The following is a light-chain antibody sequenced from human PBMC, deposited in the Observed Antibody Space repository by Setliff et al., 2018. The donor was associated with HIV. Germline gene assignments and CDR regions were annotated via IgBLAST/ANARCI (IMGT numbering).Light chain of an antibody. CDR1: SSDVGSYNL. CDR2: EVS. V-gene: IGLV2-23*02. Sequence: ALTQPASVSGSPGQSITISCTGTSSDVGSYNLVSWYQQHPGKAPKLMIYEVSKRPSGVSDRFSGSKSGNTASLTISGLQAEGEADYYCCSYASSSLSYVFGAGTKVTVL. J-gene: IGLJ1*01. CDR3: CSYASSSLSYV.